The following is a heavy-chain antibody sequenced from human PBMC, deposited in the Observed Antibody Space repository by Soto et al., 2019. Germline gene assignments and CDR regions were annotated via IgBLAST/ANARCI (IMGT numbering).Heavy chain of an antibody. Sequence: QVQLVQSGGEVKKPGASVTVSCKASGYTFINYHITWVRQAPGQGLEWMTWINTYNGMTDYAQRFQGRVTITRDTSTSTAYMELTNLGSDDTAVYFCAKSPRGEMATDWGQGTLVTVSS. CDR1: GYTFINYH. J-gene: IGHJ4*02. CDR3: AKSPRGEMATD. CDR2: INTYNGMT. V-gene: IGHV1-18*01. D-gene: IGHD5-12*01.